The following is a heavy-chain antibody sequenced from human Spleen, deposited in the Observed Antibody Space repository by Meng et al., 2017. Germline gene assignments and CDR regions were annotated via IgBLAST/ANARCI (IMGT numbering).Heavy chain of an antibody. CDR2: IKPDGSDK. J-gene: IGHJ1*01. Sequence: GESLKISCAASGFTFTSYWMTWVRQAPGKGLEWVANIKPDGSDKYYVDSVKGRFTISRDNAKNSLYLQMNSLRVEDTAVYYCTNDRLSHWGQGTLVTVSS. V-gene: IGHV3-7*01. CDR1: GFTFTSYW. D-gene: IGHD1-1*01. CDR3: TNDRLSH.